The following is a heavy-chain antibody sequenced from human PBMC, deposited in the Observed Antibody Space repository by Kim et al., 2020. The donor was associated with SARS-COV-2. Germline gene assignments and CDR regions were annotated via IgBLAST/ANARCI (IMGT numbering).Heavy chain of an antibody. Sequence: GGSLRLSCAASGFTVSSNYMSWVRQAPGKGLEWVSVIYSGGSTYYADSVKGRFTISRDNSKNTLYLQMNSLRAEDTAVYYCACSTYYYGSGSYYSDYWGQGTLVTVSS. V-gene: IGHV3-66*02. J-gene: IGHJ4*02. CDR3: ACSTYYYGSGSYYSDY. CDR2: IYSGGST. D-gene: IGHD3-10*01. CDR1: GFTVSSNY.